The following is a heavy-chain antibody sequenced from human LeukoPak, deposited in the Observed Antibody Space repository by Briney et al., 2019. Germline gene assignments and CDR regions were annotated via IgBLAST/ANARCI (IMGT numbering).Heavy chain of an antibody. V-gene: IGHV3-49*04. CDR1: GFTFGDYA. D-gene: IGHD2-21*02. CDR3: ARDSVHIVVVTAQRVRDGATRLEY. Sequence: AGGSLRLSCTASGFTFGDYAINWVRQVPGKGLEWVGFIRSKAYGGTTESAASVKGRFTISRDNSKNTLYLQMNSLRPEDTAVYYCARDSVHIVVVTAQRVRDGATRLEYWGQGTLVTVSS. J-gene: IGHJ4*02. CDR2: IRSKAYGGTT.